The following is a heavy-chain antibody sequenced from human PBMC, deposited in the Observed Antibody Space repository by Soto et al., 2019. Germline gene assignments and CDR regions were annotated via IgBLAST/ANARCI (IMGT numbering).Heavy chain of an antibody. CDR3: ARAYSGQLPRRADYYYAMDV. CDR1: GFTFSTYD. J-gene: IGHJ6*02. Sequence: EVQLVESGGGVVQPGGSLRLSCAASGFTFSTYDMHWVRQATGKGLEWVSAIGAADDPYYSGSVKGRFTISSENAKSSLSLQMNSVRVGDTSVYYGARAYSGQLPRRADYYYAMDVWGPGTTVTVSS. CDR2: IGAADDP. V-gene: IGHV3-13*05. D-gene: IGHD2-2*01.